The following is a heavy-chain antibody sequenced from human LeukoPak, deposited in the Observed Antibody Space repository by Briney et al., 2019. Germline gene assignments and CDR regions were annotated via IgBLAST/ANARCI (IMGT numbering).Heavy chain of an antibody. V-gene: IGHV3-15*01. D-gene: IGHD3-10*01. CDR1: GFTFISAW. J-gene: IGHJ4*02. Sequence: GGSLRLSCATSGFTFISAWMTWVRQAPGKGLEWVGRIKSKTDGGTTDYAAPVKGRFTISRDDSKNTLYLQMNSLKTEDTAVYYCTTDLIRWLGELLYYFDYWGQGTLVTVSS. CDR2: IKSKTDGGTT. CDR3: TTDLIRWLGELLYYFDY.